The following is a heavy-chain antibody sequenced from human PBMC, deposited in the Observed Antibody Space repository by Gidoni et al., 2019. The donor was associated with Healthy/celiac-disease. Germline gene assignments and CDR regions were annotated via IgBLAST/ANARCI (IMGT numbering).Heavy chain of an antibody. V-gene: IGHV3-43*01. CDR2: ISWDGGST. D-gene: IGHD5-12*01. J-gene: IGHJ4*02. CDR3: AKDIEFGGLRFIFDY. Sequence: EVQLVESGGVVVQPGGSLRLSCAASGFTFDDYTMHWVRQAPGKGLEWVSLISWDGGSTYYADSVKGRFTISRDNSKNSLYLQMNSLRTEDTALYYCAKDIEFGGLRFIFDYWGQGTLVTVSS. CDR1: GFTFDDYT.